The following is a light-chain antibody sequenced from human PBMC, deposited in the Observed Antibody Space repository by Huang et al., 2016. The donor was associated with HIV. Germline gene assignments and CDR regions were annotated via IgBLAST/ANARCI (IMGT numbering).Light chain of an antibody. J-gene: IGKJ3*01. CDR3: QQYDSLPRT. V-gene: IGKV1-33*01. Sequence: DIQMTQSPSSLSAYIGDRVTITCRASRHIYSYLNWYQQRPGKAPKPLIYDEANLEVGVPSRFSGSGSGRNFTLIISSLQPEDFATYYCQQYDSLPRTFGPGTKV. CDR2: DEA. CDR1: RHIYSY.